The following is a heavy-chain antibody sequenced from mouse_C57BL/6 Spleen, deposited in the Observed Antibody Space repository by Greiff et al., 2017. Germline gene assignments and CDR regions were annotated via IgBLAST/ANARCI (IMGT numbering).Heavy chain of an antibody. CDR1: GFTFSDYY. CDR3: ARAPRENYFDY. V-gene: IGHV5-16*01. J-gene: IGHJ2*01. CDR2: INYDGSST. Sequence: EVNVVESEGGLVQPGSSMKLSCTASGFTFSDYYMAWVRQVPEKGLEWVANINYDGSSTYYLDSLKSRFIISRDNAKNILYLQMSSLKSEDTATYYCARAPRENYFDYWGQGTTLTVSS.